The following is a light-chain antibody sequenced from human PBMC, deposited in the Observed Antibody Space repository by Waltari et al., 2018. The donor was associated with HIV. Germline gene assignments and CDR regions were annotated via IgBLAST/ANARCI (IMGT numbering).Light chain of an antibody. J-gene: IGLJ2*01. V-gene: IGLV2-23*02. CDR2: EVS. CDR3: CSYAGSSTVV. CDR1: SRDVGSYYL. Sequence: QSALPQPSSVSGSPGQSITIACTGTSRDVGSYYLVPWYQQYPGKAPKPMIYEVSKLPSGVSNRFSGSKSGNTASLTISGLQAEDEADYYCCSYAGSSTVVFGGGTKLTVL.